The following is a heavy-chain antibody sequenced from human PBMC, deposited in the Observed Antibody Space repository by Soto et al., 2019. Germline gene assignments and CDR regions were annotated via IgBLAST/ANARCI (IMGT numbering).Heavy chain of an antibody. CDR1: GGSFSGYY. V-gene: IGHV4-34*01. D-gene: IGHD6-13*01. J-gene: IGHJ6*03. Sequence: SETLSLTCAVYGGSFSGYYWSWIRQPPGKGLEWIGEINHSGSTNYNPSLKSRVTISVDTSKNQFSLRLSSVTAADTAVYYCARVRSWYAYYYYYMDVWGKGTTVTVSS. CDR2: INHSGST. CDR3: ARVRSWYAYYYYYMDV.